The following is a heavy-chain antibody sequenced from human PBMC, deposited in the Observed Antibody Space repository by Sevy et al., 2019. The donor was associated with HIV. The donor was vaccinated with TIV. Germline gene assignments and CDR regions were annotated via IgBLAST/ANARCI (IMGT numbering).Heavy chain of an antibody. CDR2: IWYDGSHK. D-gene: IGHD3-3*01. J-gene: IGHJ6*02. CDR1: GFTLSSHG. Sequence: GGSLRLSCVASGFTLSSHGMHWVRQAPGKGLEWVSLIWYDGSHKFFADSVKGRFTISRDNSKNKRYLQMNSLRAEDTAVYYCARTFDFWSTYYTGSYYYYGMDVWGQGTTVTVSS. V-gene: IGHV3-33*01. CDR3: ARTFDFWSTYYTGSYYYYGMDV.